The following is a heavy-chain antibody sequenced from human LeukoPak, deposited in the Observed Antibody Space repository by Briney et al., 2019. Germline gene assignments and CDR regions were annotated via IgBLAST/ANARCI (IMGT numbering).Heavy chain of an antibody. CDR2: ISSSGGGT. J-gene: IGHJ4*02. Sequence: GGSLRLSCAASGFTFSSYAMSWVRQAPGKGLEWVSAISSSGGGTYYADSMKGRFTISRDNSKNTLYLQMNSLRAEDTAVYYCAKDLGSGYDSTFPLDYWGQGTLVTVSS. D-gene: IGHD5-12*01. V-gene: IGHV3-23*01. CDR3: AKDLGSGYDSTFPLDY. CDR1: GFTFSSYA.